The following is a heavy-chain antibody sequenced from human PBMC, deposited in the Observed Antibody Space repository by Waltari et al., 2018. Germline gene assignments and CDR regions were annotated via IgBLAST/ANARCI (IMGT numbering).Heavy chain of an antibody. Sequence: QVQLVQSGAEVKKPGASVKVSCKASGYTFIGYYIHWVRQAPGQGLEWMGWINPNSGGTNYAQRFLGRVTMTRDTSINTTYMELSRLRSDDTAVYYCARETTGSNGNWFDPWGQGTLVTVSP. CDR3: ARETTGSNGNWFDP. J-gene: IGHJ5*02. V-gene: IGHV1-2*02. CDR1: GYTFIGYY. CDR2: INPNSGGT. D-gene: IGHD1-1*01.